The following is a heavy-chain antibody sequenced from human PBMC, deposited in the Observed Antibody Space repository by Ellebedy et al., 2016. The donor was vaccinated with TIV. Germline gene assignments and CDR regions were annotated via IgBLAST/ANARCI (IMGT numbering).Heavy chain of an antibody. J-gene: IGHJ4*02. V-gene: IGHV1-8*03. Sequence: AASVKVSCKASGYTFTSFNINWVRQATGQGLEWMGWMNPNSGNTGYAQKFQGRVTITKNTSISTVYMELSSLRYEDTAVYSCARGRDYGDYWGQGTLVTVSS. CDR2: MNPNSGNT. CDR1: GYTFTSFN. CDR3: ARGRDYGDY.